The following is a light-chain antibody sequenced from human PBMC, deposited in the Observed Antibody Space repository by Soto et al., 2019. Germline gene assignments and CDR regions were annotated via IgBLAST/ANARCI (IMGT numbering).Light chain of an antibody. V-gene: IGKV1-6*01. Sequence: AIQMTQSPSSLSASVGDRVTSTCRASQGIRSDLGWYQQRPGKAPKLLIYGTSNLQSGVPSRFSGSGSGTDFTLTISSLQPEDFATYYCLQDYSYPRTFGEGTKVEIK. CDR1: QGIRSD. CDR2: GTS. CDR3: LQDYSYPRT. J-gene: IGKJ1*01.